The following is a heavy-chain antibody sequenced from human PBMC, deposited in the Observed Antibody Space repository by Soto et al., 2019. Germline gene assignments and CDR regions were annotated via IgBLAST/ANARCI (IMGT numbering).Heavy chain of an antibody. CDR3: ETASYSSGYSTVYDY. CDR1: GYTLTELS. D-gene: IGHD3-22*01. V-gene: IGHV1-24*01. J-gene: IGHJ4*02. Sequence: ASVKVSCKVSGYTLTELSMHWVRQAPGKGLEWMGGFDPEDGETIYAQKFQGRVTMTEDTSTDTAYMELSSLRSEDTAVYYCETASYSSGYSTVYDYWGQGTLVTVST. CDR2: FDPEDGET.